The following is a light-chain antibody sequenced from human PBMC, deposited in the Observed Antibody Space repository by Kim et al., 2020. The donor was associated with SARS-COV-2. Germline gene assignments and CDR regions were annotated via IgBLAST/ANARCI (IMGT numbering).Light chain of an antibody. CDR3: QQYDNLPRT. Sequence: SPGERATHSSGASQSVSNRYLAWYQQKPGQAPRLLIYAATTRATGIPDRFSGSGSGTDFTLAISRLEPEDSAVYYCQQYDNLPRTFGQGTKVDIK. V-gene: IGKV3D-20*01. J-gene: IGKJ1*01. CDR2: AAT. CDR1: QSVSNRY.